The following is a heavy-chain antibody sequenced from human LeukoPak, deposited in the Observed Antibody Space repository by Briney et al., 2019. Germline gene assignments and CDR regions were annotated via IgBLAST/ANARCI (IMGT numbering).Heavy chain of an antibody. CDR2: ISSGGSTI. CDR1: GFTFSDYH. J-gene: IGHJ4*02. D-gene: IGHD1-26*01. V-gene: IGHV3-11*01. CDR3: ARSSGSAGKS. Sequence: PGGSLRLSCAASGFTFSDYHMSWIRQAPGKGLEWVSYISSGGSTIYYADSVKGRFTISRDNAKNSLYLQMNSLRAEDTAVYYCARSSGSAGKSWGQGTLVTVSS.